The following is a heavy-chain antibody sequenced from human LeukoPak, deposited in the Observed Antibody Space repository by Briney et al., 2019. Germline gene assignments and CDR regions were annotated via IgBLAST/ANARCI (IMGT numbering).Heavy chain of an antibody. J-gene: IGHJ6*02. D-gene: IGHD3-10*01. Sequence: GGCLRLSCAASGFSVSNNYLSWVRQAPGKGLEWVSVFYSGGSTYFADSVKGRFTISRDNSENTLDLQMNSLRGEDTAVYYCARVRGVRGALDVWGQGTTVTVSS. CDR3: ARVRGVRGALDV. CDR1: GFSVSNNY. CDR2: FYSGGST. V-gene: IGHV3-53*01.